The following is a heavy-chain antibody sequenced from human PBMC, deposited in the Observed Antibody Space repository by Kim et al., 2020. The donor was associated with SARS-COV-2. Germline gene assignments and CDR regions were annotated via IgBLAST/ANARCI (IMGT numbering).Heavy chain of an antibody. CDR1: GGTFSSYA. Sequence: SVKVSCKASGGTFSSYAISWVRQAPGQGLEWMGGIIPIFGTANYAQKFQGRVTITADESTSTAYMELSSLRSEDTAVYYCARTEYDYVWGSYRHDYWGQGTLVTVSS. J-gene: IGHJ4*02. CDR2: IIPIFGTA. V-gene: IGHV1-69*13. CDR3: ARTEYDYVWGSYRHDY. D-gene: IGHD3-16*02.